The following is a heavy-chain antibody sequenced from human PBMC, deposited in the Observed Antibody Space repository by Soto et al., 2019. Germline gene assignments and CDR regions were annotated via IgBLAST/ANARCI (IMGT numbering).Heavy chain of an antibody. CDR1: GFTFSSYW. V-gene: IGHV3-74*01. CDR2: IDIDGRMT. CDR3: ASLSEPVDY. D-gene: IGHD3-16*01. Sequence: GGSLRLSCAASGFTFSSYWMHWVRQVPGKGMEWVSKIDIDGRMTDYADSVKGRFTVSRDNAKNSLYLQMNNLRVEDTAVYHCASLSEPVDYWGQGALVTVSS. J-gene: IGHJ1*01.